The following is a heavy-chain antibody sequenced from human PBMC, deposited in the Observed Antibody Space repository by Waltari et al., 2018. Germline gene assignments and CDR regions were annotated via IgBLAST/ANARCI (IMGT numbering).Heavy chain of an antibody. CDR2: IYYSGST. J-gene: IGHJ4*02. V-gene: IGHV4-59*01. D-gene: IGHD3-16*01. CDR3: ARGAGGAAPFDY. Sequence: QVQLQESGPGLVKPSETLSLTCTVSGGSISSYYWSWIRQPPGKGLEWIGYIYYSGSTNYNPSLKSRVTISVDTSKNQFSLKLSSVTAADTAVYYCARGAGGAAPFDYWGQGTLVTVSS. CDR1: GGSISSYY.